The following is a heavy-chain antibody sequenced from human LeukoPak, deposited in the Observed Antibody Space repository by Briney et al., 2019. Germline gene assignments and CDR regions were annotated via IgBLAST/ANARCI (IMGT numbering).Heavy chain of an antibody. Sequence: SETLSLTCTVSGGSISSSSYYWGWIRQPPGKGPEWIGSIYYSGSTYYNPSLKSRVTISVDTSKNQFSLKLSSVTAADTAVYYCASAPYCGGDCYFPFDPWGQGTLVTVSS. CDR2: IYYSGST. CDR1: GGSISSSSYY. D-gene: IGHD2-21*02. J-gene: IGHJ5*02. V-gene: IGHV4-39*07. CDR3: ASAPYCGGDCYFPFDP.